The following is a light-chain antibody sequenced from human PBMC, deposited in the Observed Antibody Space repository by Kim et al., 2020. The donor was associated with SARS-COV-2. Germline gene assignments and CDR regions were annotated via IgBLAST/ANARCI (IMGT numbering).Light chain of an antibody. CDR3: QQYDGYPIS. CDR2: DAS. V-gene: IGKV1-16*01. Sequence: DIQMTQSPSSLSASVGDRVTITCRASHGIRKYLASLQQKPGKAPTSLIYDASNLQAGVPSRFSGSGSGTDFTLTISSLQPEDFATYYCQQYDGYPISFGQGTRLEIK. J-gene: IGKJ5*01. CDR1: HGIRKY.